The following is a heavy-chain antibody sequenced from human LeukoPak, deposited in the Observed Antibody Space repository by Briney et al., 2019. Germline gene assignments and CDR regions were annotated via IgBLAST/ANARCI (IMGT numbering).Heavy chain of an antibody. Sequence: GSLRLSCAASGFTFSSCAMTWVRQAPGKGLEWVSTISGSGATIHYADSVKGRFTISRDNSKNTVYLQMNSLSAEDTAVYYCAKGTTTGTTYSALDIWGQGTMVTVS. D-gene: IGHD1-1*01. V-gene: IGHV3-23*01. J-gene: IGHJ3*02. CDR1: GFTFSSCA. CDR2: ISGSGATI. CDR3: AKGTTTGTTYSALDI.